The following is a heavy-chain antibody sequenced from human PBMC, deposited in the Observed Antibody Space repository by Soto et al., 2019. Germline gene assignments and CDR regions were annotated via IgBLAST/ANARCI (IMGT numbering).Heavy chain of an antibody. D-gene: IGHD3-3*01. Sequence: SETLSLTCTVSGGSISSYYWSWIRQPPGKGLEWIGYIYYSGSTNYNPSLKSRVTISVDTSKNQFSLKLSSVTAADTAVYYCARDRGSGYYKADYYYYMDVWGKGTTVTVSS. CDR2: IYYSGST. CDR1: GGSISSYY. V-gene: IGHV4-59*01. CDR3: ARDRGSGYYKADYYYYMDV. J-gene: IGHJ6*03.